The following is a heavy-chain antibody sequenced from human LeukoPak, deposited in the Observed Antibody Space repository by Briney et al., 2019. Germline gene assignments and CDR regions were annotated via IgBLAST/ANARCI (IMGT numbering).Heavy chain of an antibody. CDR3: ARAYSGYEAFDY. Sequence: ASVKVSCKASGYXFTGYYIHWVRQAPGQGLEWVGWINPNSGGTNYAQKFQGRVTMTRDTSTTYMELSRLTSADTAVYFCARAYSGYEAFDYWGQGTLVTVSS. J-gene: IGHJ4*02. CDR2: INPNSGGT. V-gene: IGHV1-2*02. D-gene: IGHD5-12*01. CDR1: GYXFTGYY.